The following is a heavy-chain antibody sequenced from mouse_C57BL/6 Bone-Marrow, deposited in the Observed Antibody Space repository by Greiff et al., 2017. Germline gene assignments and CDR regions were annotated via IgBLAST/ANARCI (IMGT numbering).Heavy chain of an antibody. CDR2: ISYDGSN. Sequence: EVKLMESGPGLVKPSQSLSLTCSVTGYSITSGYYWNWIRQFPGNKLEWMGYISYDGSNNYNPSLKNRISITRDTSKNQFFLKLNSVTTEDTATYYCAREVIYDYDDYAMDYWGQGTSVTVSS. D-gene: IGHD2-4*01. CDR3: AREVIYDYDDYAMDY. V-gene: IGHV3-6*01. CDR1: GYSITSGYY. J-gene: IGHJ4*01.